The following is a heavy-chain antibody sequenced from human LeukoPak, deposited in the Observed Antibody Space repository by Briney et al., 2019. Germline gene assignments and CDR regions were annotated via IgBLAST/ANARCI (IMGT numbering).Heavy chain of an antibody. J-gene: IGHJ5*02. D-gene: IGHD6-19*01. CDR1: GFTFGDHT. Sequence: GESLRLSCIGSGFTFGDHTMSWFRQAPGKGLEWASAISGSGGSTYYADSVKGRFTISRDNSKNTLYLQMNSLRAEDTAVYYCARALRLVAVAGNWFDPWGQGTLVTVSS. CDR2: ISGSGGST. V-gene: IGHV3-23*01. CDR3: ARALRLVAVAGNWFDP.